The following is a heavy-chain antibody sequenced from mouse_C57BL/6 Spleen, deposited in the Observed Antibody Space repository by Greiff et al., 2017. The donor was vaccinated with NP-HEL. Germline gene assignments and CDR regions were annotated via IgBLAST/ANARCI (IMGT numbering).Heavy chain of an antibody. CDR2: INSDGGRT. CDR1: EYEFPSHD. V-gene: IGHV5-2*01. D-gene: IGHD2-2*01. J-gene: IGHJ3*01. CDR3: ARFPYVYGAVRFPY. Sequence: EVKLMESGGGLVQPGESLKLSCESTEYEFPSHDMSWVRKTPETRLELVAAINSDGGRTSYPDPMERRFLISRDNTTKTLYLQMISLRSENTSLYYCARFPYVYGAVRFPYWGQGTLVTVSA.